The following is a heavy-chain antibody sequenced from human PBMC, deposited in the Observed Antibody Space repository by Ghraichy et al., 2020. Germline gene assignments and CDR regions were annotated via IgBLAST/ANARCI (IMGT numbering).Heavy chain of an antibody. CDR1: GFTFSSFG. Sequence: GGSLRLSCVASGFTFSSFGMHWVRQAPGKGLEWVAVIWYDGSEKFYADAVKGRFTTSRDNSKNTLYLQMNSLRAEDTAEYYCARGGDAFDIWGQGTMVSVSS. J-gene: IGHJ3*02. CDR2: IWYDGSEK. CDR3: ARGGDAFDI. V-gene: IGHV3-33*01.